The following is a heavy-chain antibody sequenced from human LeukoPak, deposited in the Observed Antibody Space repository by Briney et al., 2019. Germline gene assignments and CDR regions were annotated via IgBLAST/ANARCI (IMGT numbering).Heavy chain of an antibody. CDR3: ARGLEIVGATTNWFDP. Sequence: GASVKVSCKASGYTFTGYYMHWVRQAPGQGLEWMGWINPNSGDTNYAQKFQGRVTMTRDTSISTAYMELSRLRSDDTAVYYCARGLEIVGATTNWFDPWGQGTLVTVSS. J-gene: IGHJ5*02. D-gene: IGHD1-26*01. CDR1: GYTFTGYY. CDR2: INPNSGDT. V-gene: IGHV1-2*02.